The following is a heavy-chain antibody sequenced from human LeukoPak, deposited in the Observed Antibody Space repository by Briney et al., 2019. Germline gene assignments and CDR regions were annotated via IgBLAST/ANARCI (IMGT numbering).Heavy chain of an antibody. J-gene: IGHJ6*03. CDR2: ISGSDGST. Sequence: GGSLRLSCAASGFTFSNYAMSWVRQAPGKGLEWVSTISGSDGSTYYADSVKGRFTISRDNSKNTLYLQMNSLRAEDTAVYYCAKAGNYYYYYYMDVWGKGTTVTVSS. CDR3: AKAGNYYYYYYMDV. V-gene: IGHV3-23*01. CDR1: GFTFSNYA.